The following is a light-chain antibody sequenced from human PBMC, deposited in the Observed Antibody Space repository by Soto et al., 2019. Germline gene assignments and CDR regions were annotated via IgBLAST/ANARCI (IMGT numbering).Light chain of an antibody. V-gene: IGKV3-15*01. CDR2: GAS. Sequence: EIVMTQSPATLSVSPGERATLSCRASHSVSSDLAWYQQKPGQAPRLLIYGASTRAIGIPARFSGSGSGTEFTFTISSLQSEDFAVYYCQQYNNWPPTFGQGTRLEIK. CDR3: QQYNNWPPT. J-gene: IGKJ5*01. CDR1: HSVSSD.